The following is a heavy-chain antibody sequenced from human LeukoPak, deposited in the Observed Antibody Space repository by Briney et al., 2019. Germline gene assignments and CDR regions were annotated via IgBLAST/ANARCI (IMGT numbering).Heavy chain of an antibody. J-gene: IGHJ4*02. Sequence: GGSLRLSCAASGFTVSSNYMSWVRQAPGKGLEWVSVIYSGGSTYYADSVKGRFTISRDNSKNTLYLQMNSLRAEDTAVYYCARALVPGSYADCWGQGTLVTVSS. CDR3: ARALVPGSYADC. CDR1: GFTVSSNY. V-gene: IGHV3-53*01. CDR2: IYSGGST. D-gene: IGHD3-16*01.